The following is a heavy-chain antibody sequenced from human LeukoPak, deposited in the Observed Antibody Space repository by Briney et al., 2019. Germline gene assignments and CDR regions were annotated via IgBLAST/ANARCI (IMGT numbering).Heavy chain of an antibody. CDR3: ARGLNSGYVRL. CDR2: INHSGST. D-gene: IGHD5-12*01. Sequence: SETLSLTCAVYGGSFSGYYWSWIRQPPGEGLEWIGEINHSGSTNYNPSLKSRVTISVDTSKNQFSLKLSSVTAADTAVYCCARGLNSGYVRLWGQGTLVTVSS. V-gene: IGHV4-34*01. CDR1: GGSFSGYY. J-gene: IGHJ4*02.